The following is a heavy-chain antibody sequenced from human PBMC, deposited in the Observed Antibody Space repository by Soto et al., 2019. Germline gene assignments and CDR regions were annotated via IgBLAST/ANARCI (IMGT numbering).Heavy chain of an antibody. V-gene: IGHV3-64*01. CDR3: ARRWGIAATGSSPGFDI. J-gene: IGHJ3*02. Sequence: EGQLVESGGGLVQPGGSLRLSCAASGFTFSNYAIHWVRQAPGKGLEHVSAISNDGGSTYYANSVKGRFTISRDNSKNTLYLQLGSLRPEDMAVYYCARRWGIAATGSSPGFDIWGQGTLVTVSS. CDR2: ISNDGGST. D-gene: IGHD6-13*01. CDR1: GFTFSNYA.